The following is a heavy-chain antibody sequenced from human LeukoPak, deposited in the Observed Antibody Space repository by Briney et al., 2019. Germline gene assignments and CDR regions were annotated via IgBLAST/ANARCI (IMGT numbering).Heavy chain of an antibody. CDR2: INHSGST. CDR3: ARSPLTGYSVYFDY. D-gene: IGHD3-9*01. Sequence: SETLSLTCAVYGGSFSGYYWSWICQPPGKGLEWIGEINHSGSTNYNPSLKSRVTISVDTSKNQFSLKLSSVTAADTAVYYCARSPLTGYSVYFDYWGQGTLVTVSS. CDR1: GGSFSGYY. V-gene: IGHV4-34*01. J-gene: IGHJ4*02.